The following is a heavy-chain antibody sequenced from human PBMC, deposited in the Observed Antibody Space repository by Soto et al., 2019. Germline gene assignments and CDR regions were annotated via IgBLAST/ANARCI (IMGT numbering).Heavy chain of an antibody. CDR3: ATQGRTTTEFDF. J-gene: IGHJ4*02. D-gene: IGHD4-4*01. V-gene: IGHV1-3*01. CDR1: GYSFSTFA. Sequence: QVQIVQSGAEVKKHGASVRVSCKASGYSFSTFAIHWVRQAPGQRLEWMGWFNAGNGDTKYSEKFQGRGTITGRTSASTAYMDLSSLRYEDTAVYYCATQGRTTTEFDFWSQGTLVTVSS. CDR2: FNAGNGDT.